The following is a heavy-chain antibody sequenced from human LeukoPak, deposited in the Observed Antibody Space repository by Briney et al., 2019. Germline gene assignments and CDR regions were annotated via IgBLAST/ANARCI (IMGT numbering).Heavy chain of an antibody. CDR3: ARGSYFDVLSGFYYSHMDV. J-gene: IGHJ6*03. CDR1: GVTFSNST. D-gene: IGHD3-3*01. Sequence: SVKVSCKASGVTFSNSTLNWVRQAPGQGLEWMGRIIPIFGTSNYAPKFRDRVSITADTSTSTAYLEMSSQTSDDTALYYCARGSYFDVLSGFYYSHMDVWGEGTTVTVS. CDR2: IIPIFGTS. V-gene: IGHV1-69*08.